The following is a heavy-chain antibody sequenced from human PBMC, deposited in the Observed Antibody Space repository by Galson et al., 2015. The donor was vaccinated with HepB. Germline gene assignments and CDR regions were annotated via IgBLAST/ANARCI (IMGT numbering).Heavy chain of an antibody. D-gene: IGHD3-16*01. CDR2: ITPIFGRT. CDR1: GGTFSSYT. V-gene: IGHV1-69*13. Sequence: SVKVSCKASGGTFSSYTISWVRQAPGQGLEWMGGITPIFGRTNYAQKFQGRVTITADESTKTAYMELSGLRSGDTAVYYCARESYISGGWFDYWGQGTLVTVSS. CDR3: ARESYISGGWFDY. J-gene: IGHJ4*02.